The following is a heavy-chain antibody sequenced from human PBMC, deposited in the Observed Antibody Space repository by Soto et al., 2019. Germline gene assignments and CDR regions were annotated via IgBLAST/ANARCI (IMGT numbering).Heavy chain of an antibody. D-gene: IGHD6-25*01. Sequence: SVKVSCKASGCTFSSYPISWGRQAPGQGLEWMGGIIPIFGTANYAQKFQGRVTITADESTSTAYMELSSLRSEDTAVYYCAIKRADYYYGMDVWGQGTTVTVSS. J-gene: IGHJ6*02. CDR2: IIPIFGTA. CDR1: GCTFSSYP. CDR3: AIKRADYYYGMDV. V-gene: IGHV1-69*13.